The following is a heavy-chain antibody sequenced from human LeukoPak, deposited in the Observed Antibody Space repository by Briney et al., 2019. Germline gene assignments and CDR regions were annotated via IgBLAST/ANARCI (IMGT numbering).Heavy chain of an antibody. V-gene: IGHV3-23*01. CDR1: GFTFSSYA. Sequence: GGSLRLSCAASGFTFSSYAMSWVRQAPGKGLEWVSAISGSGGSTYYADSVKGRFTISRDNSKNTLYLQMNSLRAEDTAVYYCASMIVVVITEDYWGQGTLVTVSS. J-gene: IGHJ4*02. D-gene: IGHD3-22*01. CDR2: ISGSGGST. CDR3: ASMIVVVITEDY.